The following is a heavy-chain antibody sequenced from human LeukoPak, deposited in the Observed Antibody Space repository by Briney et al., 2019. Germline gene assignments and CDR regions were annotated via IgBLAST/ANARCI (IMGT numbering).Heavy chain of an antibody. D-gene: IGHD3-9*01. CDR3: ARFAFDILTGYYDY. CDR1: GFQLSSSW. CDR2: ISSSSSYI. Sequence: PGGSLRLSCAASGFQLSSSWMSWVRQAPGKGLEWVSSISSSSSYIYYADSVKGRFTISRDNAKNSLYLQMNSLRAEDTAVYYCARFAFDILTGYYDYWGQGTLVTVSS. J-gene: IGHJ4*02. V-gene: IGHV3-21*01.